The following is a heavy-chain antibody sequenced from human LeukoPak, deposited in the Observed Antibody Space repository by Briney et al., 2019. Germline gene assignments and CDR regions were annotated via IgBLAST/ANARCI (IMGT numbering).Heavy chain of an antibody. CDR1: GFLFSNYW. CDR3: ARGGNSSWDY. CDR2: IKPDGTEK. D-gene: IGHD6-6*01. V-gene: IGHV3-7*01. J-gene: IGHJ4*02. Sequence: PGGSLRLSCAASGFLFSNYWMSWVRQAPGKGLEWVANIKPDGTEKYYVDPLKGRFTISRDNAKNSLYLQMNSLRVEDTAVYYCARGGNSSWDYWGQGALVTVSS.